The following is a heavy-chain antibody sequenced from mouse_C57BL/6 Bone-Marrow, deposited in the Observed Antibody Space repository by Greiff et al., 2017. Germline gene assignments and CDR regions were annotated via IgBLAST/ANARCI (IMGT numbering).Heavy chain of an antibody. CDR1: GSTFTSYW. CDR2: IHPSDSDT. V-gene: IGHV1-74*01. CDR3: AIYYAMDY. J-gene: IGHJ4*01. Sequence: QVPLQQPGAELVKPGASVKVSCKASGSTFTSYWLHWVKQRPGQGLEWIGRIHPSDSDTNYNQKFKGKATLTVDKSYSTAYMQLSRLTSEDAAVYYCAIYYAMDYWGQGTSVTVSS.